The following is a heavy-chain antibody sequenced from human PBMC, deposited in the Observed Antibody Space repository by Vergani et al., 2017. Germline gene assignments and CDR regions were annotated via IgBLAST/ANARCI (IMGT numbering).Heavy chain of an antibody. J-gene: IGHJ4*02. CDR1: GGTFSSYT. Sequence: QVQLVQSGAEVKKPGSSVKVSCKASGGTFSSYTISWVRQAPGQGLEWMGRIIPILGIANYAQKFQGRVTITADKSTSTAYMELSSLRSEDTAVYYCARANYGDHGYFDYWGQGTLVTVSS. CDR3: ARANYGDHGYFDY. CDR2: IIPILGIA. V-gene: IGHV1-69*02. D-gene: IGHD4-17*01.